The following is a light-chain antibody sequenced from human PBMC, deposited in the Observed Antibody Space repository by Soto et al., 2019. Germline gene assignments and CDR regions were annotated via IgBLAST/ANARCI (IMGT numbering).Light chain of an antibody. CDR1: QGIRNH. CDR2: GAS. CDR3: QQLNVYSGA. V-gene: IGKV1-9*01. Sequence: DIQMTQSPTSLSVSVGDRVTITCLASQGIRNHLAWYQQEPGKAPKLLIYGASTLHSGVPSRFSGSGSGTDFTLTISSLQPEDFATYYCQQLNVYSGAFGPGTNVDV. J-gene: IGKJ3*01.